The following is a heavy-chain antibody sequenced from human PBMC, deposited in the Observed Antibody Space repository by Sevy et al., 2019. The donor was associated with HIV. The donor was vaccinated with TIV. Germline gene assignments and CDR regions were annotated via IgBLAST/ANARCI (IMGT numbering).Heavy chain of an antibody. CDR2: VYHTGST. V-gene: IGHV4-61*01. CDR3: AREPYFFDKSGYYWDY. Sequence: SETLSLTCAVSGVSVCSDTYYWSWIRQPPGKGLEWIGYVYHTGSTNYSPSFKSRVTISVDTSKNQFSLRLFSVAAADTAVYYCAREPYFFDKSGYYWDYWGQGALVTVSS. D-gene: IGHD3-22*01. J-gene: IGHJ4*02. CDR1: GVSVCSDTYY.